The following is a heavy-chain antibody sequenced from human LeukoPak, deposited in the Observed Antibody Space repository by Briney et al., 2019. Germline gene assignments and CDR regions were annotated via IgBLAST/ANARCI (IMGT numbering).Heavy chain of an antibody. CDR2: INHSGST. CDR1: GGSFSGYY. J-gene: IGHJ4*02. D-gene: IGHD3-22*01. Sequence: PSETLSLTCAVYGGSFSGYYWSWIRQPPGKGLEWIGEINHSGSTNYNPSLKSRVTISVDTSKNQFSLKLSSVTAADTAVYYCARAPTGYYDSSGYYGLRERSYYFDYWGQGTLVTVSS. V-gene: IGHV4-34*01. CDR3: ARAPTGYYDSSGYYGLRERSYYFDY.